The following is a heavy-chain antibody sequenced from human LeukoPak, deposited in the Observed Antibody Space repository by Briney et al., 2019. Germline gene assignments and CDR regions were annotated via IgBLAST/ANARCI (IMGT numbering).Heavy chain of an antibody. CDR3: ARGDYYDSSGYSHTDY. CDR2: INPSAGST. D-gene: IGHD3-22*01. V-gene: IGHV1-46*01. Sequence: GASVKVSCKASGYSFTNYGINWVRQAPGQGLEWMGIINPSAGSTSYAQKFQGRVTMTRDTSTNTVYMELSSLRSEDTAVYYCARGDYYDSSGYSHTDYWGQGTLVTVSS. J-gene: IGHJ4*02. CDR1: GYSFTNYG.